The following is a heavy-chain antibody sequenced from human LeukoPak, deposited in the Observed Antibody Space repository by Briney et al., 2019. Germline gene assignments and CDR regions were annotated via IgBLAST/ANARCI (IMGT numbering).Heavy chain of an antibody. D-gene: IGHD3-10*01. CDR3: AKDLETINPTMD. J-gene: IGHJ4*02. Sequence: PGGSLRLSCAASGFTFSSHAMSWVRQAPGKGLEWASSIGGGGKNTFYADAVKGRFTISRDNSKDTLYLQMNSLRAEDTAVYYCAKDLETINPTMDWGQGTLVTVSS. CDR2: IGGGGKNT. CDR1: GFTFSSHA. V-gene: IGHV3-23*01.